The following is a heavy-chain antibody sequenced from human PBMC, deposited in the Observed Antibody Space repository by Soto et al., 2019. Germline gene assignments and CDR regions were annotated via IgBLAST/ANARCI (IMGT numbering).Heavy chain of an antibody. CDR1: GFTFSNAW. V-gene: IGHV3-15*01. CDR3: STGGYYFDY. CDR2: IKSKVNGGTT. Sequence: GGSLRLSCAGSGFTFSNAWMNWVRQAPGKGLEWLGRIKSKVNGGTTDYAAPVTGGFTISRDDSKNTVYLQMDSLRTEDTAVYYCSTGGYYFDYWGQGTLVTVSS. J-gene: IGHJ4*02. D-gene: IGHD3-10*01.